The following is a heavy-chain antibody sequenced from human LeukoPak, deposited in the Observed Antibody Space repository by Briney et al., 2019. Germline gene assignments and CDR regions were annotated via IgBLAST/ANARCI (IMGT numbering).Heavy chain of an antibody. CDR3: ASRTVFYGMDV. J-gene: IGHJ6*02. V-gene: IGHV4-59*01. D-gene: IGHD4-11*01. Sequence: SETLSLTCTVSGGSISSYYWSWIRQPPGKGLEWIGYIYYSGSTNYNPSLKSRVTISVDTSKNQFSLELSSVTAADTAVYYCASRTVFYGMDVWGQGTTVTVSS. CDR1: GGSISSYY. CDR2: IYYSGST.